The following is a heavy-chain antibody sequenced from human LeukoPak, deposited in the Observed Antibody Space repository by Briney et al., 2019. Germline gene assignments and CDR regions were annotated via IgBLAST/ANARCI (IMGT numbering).Heavy chain of an antibody. V-gene: IGHV1-2*06. CDR2: INPNSGGT. Sequence: ASVKVSCKASGYTFTGYYMHWVRQAPGQGLEWMGRINPNSGGTNYAQKFQGRVTMIRDTSISTAYMELSRLRSDDTAVYYCARGDYDILTGYYNLDYWGQGTLVTVSS. CDR1: GYTFTGYY. CDR3: ARGDYDILTGYYNLDY. J-gene: IGHJ4*02. D-gene: IGHD3-9*01.